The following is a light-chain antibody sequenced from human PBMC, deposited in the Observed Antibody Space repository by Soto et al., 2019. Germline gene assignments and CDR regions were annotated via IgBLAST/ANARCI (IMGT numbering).Light chain of an antibody. CDR3: CSYAGSYTLV. J-gene: IGLJ2*01. CDR1: NSDVGGYND. Sequence: QSALTQPRSVSGSPGQSVTISCTGTNSDVGGYNDVSWYQHHPGKAPKFMIYDVSKRPSGVPDRFSGSKSGNTASLTISGLQAEDEADYYCCSYAGSYTLVFGGGTKVTVL. CDR2: DVS. V-gene: IGLV2-11*01.